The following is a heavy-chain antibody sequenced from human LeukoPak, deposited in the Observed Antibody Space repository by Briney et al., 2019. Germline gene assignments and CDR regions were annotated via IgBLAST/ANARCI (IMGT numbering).Heavy chain of an antibody. V-gene: IGHV3-7*02. J-gene: IGHJ6*02. CDR2: IKEDGSAT. CDR1: GFTFSTYW. CDR3: ARSSLDGSGNYGMDV. D-gene: IGHD3-10*01. Sequence: GGSLRLSCAASGFTFSTYWMTWVRQAPGKGPEWVANIKEDGSATYYVDSVKGRFTISRDNAKKSLYLQMNSLRAEDTAVYYCARSSLDGSGNYGMDVWGQGTTVTVSS.